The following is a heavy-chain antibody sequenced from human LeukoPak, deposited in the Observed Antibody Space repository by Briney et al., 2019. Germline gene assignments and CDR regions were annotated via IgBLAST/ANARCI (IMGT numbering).Heavy chain of an antibody. CDR3: AKDGRIAVALYFDY. Sequence: GGSLRLSCAASGFTFSSYAMSWVRQAPGKGLEWVSGISGSGGSTYYADSVKGRFTISRDNSKNTLYLQMNSLRAEDTAVYYCAKDGRIAVALYFDYWGQGTLVTVSS. CDR1: GFTFSSYA. J-gene: IGHJ4*02. D-gene: IGHD6-19*01. CDR2: ISGSGGST. V-gene: IGHV3-23*01.